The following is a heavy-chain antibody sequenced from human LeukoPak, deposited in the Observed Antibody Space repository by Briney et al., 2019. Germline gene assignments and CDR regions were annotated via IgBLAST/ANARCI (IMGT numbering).Heavy chain of an antibody. D-gene: IGHD2-2*01. V-gene: IGHV3-33*01. J-gene: IGHJ6*02. CDR1: GFTFSSYG. CDR3: ARGDIVVVPAAMPVRYGMDV. CDR2: IWDDGTNK. Sequence: GGSLRLSCAASGFTFSSYGMHWVRQAPGKGLEWVAVIWDDGTNKYYADSVKGRFTVSRDNSKNTLYLQMNSLRAEDTAVYYCARGDIVVVPAAMPVRYGMDVWGQGTTVTVSS.